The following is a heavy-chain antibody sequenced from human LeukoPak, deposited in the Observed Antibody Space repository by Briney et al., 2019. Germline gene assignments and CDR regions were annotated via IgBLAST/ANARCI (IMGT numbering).Heavy chain of an antibody. V-gene: IGHV4-31*03. CDR3: ARDGGYGSGTYQFDY. CDR2: IYYNGNT. D-gene: IGHD3-10*01. Sequence: SETLSLTCTVSGGSISSSSYYWSWIRQHPGKGLEWIGYIYYNGNTQYNPSLKSRVTISLDTSKNQFSLKLSSVTAADTAIYYCARDGGYGSGTYQFDYWGQGTLVTVSS. CDR1: GGSISSSSYY. J-gene: IGHJ4*02.